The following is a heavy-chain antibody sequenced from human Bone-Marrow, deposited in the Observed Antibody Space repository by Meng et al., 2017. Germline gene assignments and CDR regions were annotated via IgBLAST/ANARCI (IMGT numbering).Heavy chain of an antibody. Sequence: ASVKVSCKASGYTFTGYYMHWVRQAPGQGLEWMGRINPNSGGTNYAQKFQGRVTMTRDTSASTAYMELSSLRSEDTAVYYCASGIAGAGTDWGQGTLVTVSS. D-gene: IGHD6-19*01. CDR3: ASGIAGAGTD. CDR1: GYTFTGYY. J-gene: IGHJ4*02. CDR2: INPNSGGT. V-gene: IGHV1-2*06.